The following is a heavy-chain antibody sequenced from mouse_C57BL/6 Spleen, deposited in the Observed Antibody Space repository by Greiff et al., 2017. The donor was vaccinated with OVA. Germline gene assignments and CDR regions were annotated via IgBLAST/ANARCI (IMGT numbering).Heavy chain of an antibody. Sequence: VQLQQSGPELVKPGASVQMSCKASGYTFTDYNMHWVKQSHGTSLEWIGYINHNNGGTSYNQTFNGKATLTVNKSSSTAYMELRSLTSEDSAVYYCARDDYPAWFAYWGQGTLVTVSA. CDR2: INHNNGGT. J-gene: IGHJ3*01. CDR3: ARDDYPAWFAY. CDR1: GYTFTDYN. V-gene: IGHV1-22*01. D-gene: IGHD2-4*01.